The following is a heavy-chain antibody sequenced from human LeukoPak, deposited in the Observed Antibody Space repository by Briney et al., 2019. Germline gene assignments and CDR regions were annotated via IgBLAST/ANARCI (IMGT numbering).Heavy chain of an antibody. V-gene: IGHV3-53*01. CDR1: GFIVSNNY. D-gene: IGHD3-10*01. J-gene: IGHJ4*02. CDR3: AKITVATTPNY. Sequence: GGSLRLSCVASGFIVSNNYMSWVRQAPGKGLEWVSVLYNAGSTYYADSVKGRFTISRDNSKNTLYLQMSDLRAENTAVYYCAKITVATTPNYWGQGTLVTVSS. CDR2: LYNAGST.